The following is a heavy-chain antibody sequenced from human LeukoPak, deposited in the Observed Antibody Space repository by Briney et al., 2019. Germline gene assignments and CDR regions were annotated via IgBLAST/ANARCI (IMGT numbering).Heavy chain of an antibody. CDR2: INPSGGST. J-gene: IGHJ6*03. Sequence: ASVKVSCKTSGYTFTNYDINWVRQAPGQGLEWMGIINPSGGSTSYAQKFQGRVTMTRDMSTSTVYMELSSLRSEDTAVYYCARDLSSSWYHDYYYYYYMDVWGKGTTVTVSS. CDR1: GYTFTNYD. D-gene: IGHD6-13*01. CDR3: ARDLSSSWYHDYYYYYYMDV. V-gene: IGHV1-46*01.